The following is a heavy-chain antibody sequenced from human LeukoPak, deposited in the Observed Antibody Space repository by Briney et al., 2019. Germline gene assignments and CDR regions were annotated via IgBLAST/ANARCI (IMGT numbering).Heavy chain of an antibody. V-gene: IGHV3-7*03. CDR2: IKQDGTEK. J-gene: IGHJ3*02. CDR1: GFSFTTYW. CDR3: ARDPPGWSGAFDI. Sequence: GGSLRLSCAASGFSFTTYWISWVRRAPGKGLEWVANIKQDGTEKYYVDSVKGRFTISRDNAKNSLYLQMNSLRAEDTAVYYCARDPPGWSGAFDIWGQGTMVTVSS. D-gene: IGHD1-14*01.